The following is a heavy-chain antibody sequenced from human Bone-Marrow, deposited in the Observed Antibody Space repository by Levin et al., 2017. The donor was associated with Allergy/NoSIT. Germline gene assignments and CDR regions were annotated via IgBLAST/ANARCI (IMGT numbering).Heavy chain of an antibody. V-gene: IGHV5-10-1*01. CDR2: IDPRDSYT. D-gene: IGHD3-10*01. J-gene: IGHJ4*02. CDR1: GYTFGSHW. CDR3: ARGKDDRNYGPETSLGF. Sequence: GGSLRLSCQGSGYTFGSHWINWVRQKPGQGLEWMGRIDPRDSYTKYNPSFEGHVSISIDKSINTASLQWSSLQASDTAIYYCARGKDDRNYGPETSLGFWGQGTRVTVSS.